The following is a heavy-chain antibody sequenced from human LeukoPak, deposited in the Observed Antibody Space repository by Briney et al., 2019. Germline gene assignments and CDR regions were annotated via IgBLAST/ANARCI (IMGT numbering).Heavy chain of an antibody. Sequence: GSSVKVSCKASGGTFNSYAISWVRQAPGQGLEWMGRIIPILGIANYAQKFQGRVTITADKSTSTAYMELSSLRSEDTAVYYCARGSVVATIWDYWGQGTLVTVSS. V-gene: IGHV1-69*04. J-gene: IGHJ4*02. CDR3: ARGSVVATIWDY. CDR1: GGTFNSYA. D-gene: IGHD5-12*01. CDR2: IIPILGIA.